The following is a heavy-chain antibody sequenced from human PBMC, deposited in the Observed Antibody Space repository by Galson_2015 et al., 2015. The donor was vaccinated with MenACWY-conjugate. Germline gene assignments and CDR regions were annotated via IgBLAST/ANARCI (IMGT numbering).Heavy chain of an antibody. CDR3: VAYSASFGWFDP. J-gene: IGHJ5*02. D-gene: IGHD3-16*01. CDR2: IFYSGTT. CDR1: GGSFSGYY. Sequence: ETLSLTCTVSGGSFSGYYWSWIRQPPGQGVEWLGRIFYSGTTYYNPSRRSRLSISLDTSKNQFSLKLTSVTAADTAMYYCVAYSASFGWFDPWGQGTLVTVSS. V-gene: IGHV4-39*07.